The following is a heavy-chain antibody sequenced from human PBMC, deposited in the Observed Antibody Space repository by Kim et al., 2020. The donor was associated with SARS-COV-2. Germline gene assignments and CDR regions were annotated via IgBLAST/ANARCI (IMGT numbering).Heavy chain of an antibody. CDR2: ISSSSSTI. CDR1: GFTFSSYS. V-gene: IGHV3-48*02. CDR3: ARDVEEEWELTSPMGY. Sequence: GGSLRLSCAASGFTFSSYSMNWVRQAPGKGLEWVSYISSSSSTIYYADSVKGRFTISRDNAKNSLYLQMNSLRDEDTAVYYCARDVEEEWELTSPMGYWGQGTLVTVSS. J-gene: IGHJ4*02. D-gene: IGHD1-26*01.